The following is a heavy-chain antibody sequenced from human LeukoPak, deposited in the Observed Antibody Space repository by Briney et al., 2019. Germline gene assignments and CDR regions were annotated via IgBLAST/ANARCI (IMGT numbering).Heavy chain of an antibody. J-gene: IGHJ4*02. CDR1: GFTFSTYA. Sequence: PGGSLRLSCAASGFTFSTYAMHWVRQAPAKGLEWVAVISYDGSNKYYADSVKGRFTISRDNSKNTLYLQMGSLGAEDTAVYYCARGQWELLYWGQGALVTVSS. D-gene: IGHD1-26*01. CDR3: ARGQWELLY. CDR2: ISYDGSNK. V-gene: IGHV3-30-3*01.